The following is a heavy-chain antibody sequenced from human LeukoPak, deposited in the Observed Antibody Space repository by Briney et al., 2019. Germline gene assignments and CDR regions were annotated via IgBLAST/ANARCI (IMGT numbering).Heavy chain of an antibody. CDR1: GGSISTYY. CDR2: IYYSGST. D-gene: IGHD6-25*01. V-gene: IGHV4-59*08. Sequence: SETLSLTCTVSGGSISTYYWSWIRQPPGKGLEWIGYIYYSGSTNYNPSLKSRVTISVDTSKNQLSLKLSSVTAADTAVYYCARQGGGFWYFDLWGRGTLVTVSS. CDR3: ARQGGGFWYFDL. J-gene: IGHJ2*01.